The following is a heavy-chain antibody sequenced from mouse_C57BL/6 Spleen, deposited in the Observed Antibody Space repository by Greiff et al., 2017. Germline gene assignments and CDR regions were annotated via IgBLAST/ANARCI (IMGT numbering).Heavy chain of an antibody. J-gene: IGHJ2*01. CDR1: GYTFTSYW. V-gene: IGHV1-64*01. CDR2: IHPDSGST. D-gene: IGHD1-1*01. Sequence: QVQLQQPGAELVKPGASVKLSCKASGYTFTSYWMHWVKQRPGQGLEWIGMIHPDSGSTNYNEKFKSKATLTVDKSSSTAYLQLSSLTSEDSAVYYCAREGVSIYCGSPFDYWGQGTTLTVSS. CDR3: AREGVSIYCGSPFDY.